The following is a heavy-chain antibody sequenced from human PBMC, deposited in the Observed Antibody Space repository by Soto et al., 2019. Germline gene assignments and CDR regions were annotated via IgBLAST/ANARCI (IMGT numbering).Heavy chain of an antibody. D-gene: IGHD6-13*01. V-gene: IGHV4-28*03. CDR2: IYYSGTT. J-gene: IGHJ5*02. Sequence: SETLSLTCAVSGYSISSSNWWGWIRQPPGKGLEWIGYIYYSGTTYYNPSLKSRVTMSVDTSKNQFSLKLTSVTAADTAVYYCARGIAAEFLEPWGQGTLVTVSS. CDR1: GYSISSSNW. CDR3: ARGIAAEFLEP.